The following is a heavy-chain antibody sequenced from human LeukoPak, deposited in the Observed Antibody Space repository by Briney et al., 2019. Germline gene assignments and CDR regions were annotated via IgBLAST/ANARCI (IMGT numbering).Heavy chain of an antibody. CDR2: ISYDDTNK. Sequence: GGSLRLSCAASGFTFSNYALHWVRQAPGKGLEWVAVISYDDTNKYYADSVKGRFTISRDNAKNSLYLQMNSLRADDTAVYYCARVLHKRNYDGSDYYGYWGQGTLVTVSS. CDR1: GFTFSNYA. CDR3: ARVLHKRNYDGSDYYGY. V-gene: IGHV3-30*04. J-gene: IGHJ4*02. D-gene: IGHD3-22*01.